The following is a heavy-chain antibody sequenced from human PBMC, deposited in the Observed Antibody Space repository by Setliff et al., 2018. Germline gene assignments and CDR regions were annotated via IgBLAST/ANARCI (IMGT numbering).Heavy chain of an antibody. CDR2: VFYTGST. CDR1: GGSISSYY. D-gene: IGHD2-15*01. Sequence: SETLSLTCTVSGGSISSYYWIWIRQPPGKGLEWIGNVFYTGSTNYNSSLKSRVTISVDMSKNQFSLQLTSLTAADTAVYYCARAVSGVSWTPRYWGRGTLVTVSS. V-gene: IGHV4-59*08. CDR3: ARAVSGVSWTPRY. J-gene: IGHJ4*02.